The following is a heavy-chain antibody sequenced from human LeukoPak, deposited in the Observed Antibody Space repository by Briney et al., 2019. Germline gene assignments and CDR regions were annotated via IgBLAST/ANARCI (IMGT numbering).Heavy chain of an antibody. J-gene: IGHJ4*02. CDR3: TKDPLDY. V-gene: IGHV3-23*01. CDR1: GFTFNYAW. Sequence: PGGSLRLSCAASGFTFNYAWMNWVRQAPGKGLEWVSSISGSAGGTFYSDSVRGRFTISRDSPKNTLYLQMSSLRVEDTALYYCTKDPLDYWGQGTLVTVSS. CDR2: ISGSAGGT.